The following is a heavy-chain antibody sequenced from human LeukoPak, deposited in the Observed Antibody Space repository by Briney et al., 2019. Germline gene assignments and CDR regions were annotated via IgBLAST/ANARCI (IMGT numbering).Heavy chain of an antibody. Sequence: ASVKVSCKAYGYTFTGHSMYWVRQAPGQGLEWMGWIKPNSGGTNYAQKFQGRVTMTRDTSISTAYMELSRLRSDDTAVYYCARGPHGRIYDILTGFDYWGQGTLVTVSS. CDR3: ARGPHGRIYDILTGFDY. CDR1: GYTFTGHS. D-gene: IGHD3-9*01. CDR2: IKPNSGGT. V-gene: IGHV1-2*02. J-gene: IGHJ4*02.